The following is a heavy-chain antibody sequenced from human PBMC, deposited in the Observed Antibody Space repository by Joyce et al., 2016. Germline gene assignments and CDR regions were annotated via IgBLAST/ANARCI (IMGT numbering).Heavy chain of an antibody. CDR2: ISYDGIYK. D-gene: IGHD6-25*01. V-gene: IGHV3-30*18. CDR1: GLTLSNYG. Sequence: QVQLVESGGGVVQPGRSLRLSCAASGLTLSNYGVDWVRQAPGKGLEWEAVISYDGIYKYYADSVKGRFTISRDNSKNTVFLEMNSLRAEDTAVYYCAKILTATYSSGWFLDYWGQGTLVTVSS. CDR3: AKILTATYSSGWFLDY. J-gene: IGHJ4*02.